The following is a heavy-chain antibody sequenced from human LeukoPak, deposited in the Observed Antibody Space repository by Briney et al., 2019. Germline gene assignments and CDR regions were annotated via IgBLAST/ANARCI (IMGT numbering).Heavy chain of an antibody. CDR3: ARHETYYYGMDV. CDR1: GGSISTYY. Sequence: SETLSLTCTVSGGSISTYYWSWIRQSPGKGLEWIGYIYYCGSTNYNPSLKSRVTISVDTSKNQFSLKLSSVTAADTAVYYCARHETYYYGMDVWGQGTTVTVSS. J-gene: IGHJ6*02. V-gene: IGHV4-59*08. CDR2: IYYCGST.